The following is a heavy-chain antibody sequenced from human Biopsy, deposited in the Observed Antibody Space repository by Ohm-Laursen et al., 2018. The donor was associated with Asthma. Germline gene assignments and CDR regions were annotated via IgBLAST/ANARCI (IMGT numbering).Heavy chain of an antibody. Sequence: SETVSCKASADSFSNYAISWARQAPGQGIEWMGGLIPVLGTPDHAQMFEGRVTITADESTSTAYMELSSLSSEDTAVYYCVRGYSGSDRIVYYYSGLEVWGQGTTVTVSS. CDR3: VRGYSGSDRIVYYYSGLEV. CDR2: LIPVLGTP. J-gene: IGHJ6*02. V-gene: IGHV1-69*13. CDR1: ADSFSNYA. D-gene: IGHD5-12*01.